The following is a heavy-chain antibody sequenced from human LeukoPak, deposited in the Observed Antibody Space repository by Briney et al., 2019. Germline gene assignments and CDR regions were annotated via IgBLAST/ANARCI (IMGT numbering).Heavy chain of an antibody. V-gene: IGHV4-34*01. CDR2: INHSGST. CDR3: ARGYYGDYRWFDP. D-gene: IGHD4-17*01. Sequence: PSETLSLTCAVYGGSFSGYYWSRIRQPPGKGLEWIGEINHSGSTNYNPSLKSRVTISVDTSKNQFSLKLSSVTAADTAVYCCARGYYGDYRWFDPWGQGTLVTVSS. J-gene: IGHJ5*02. CDR1: GGSFSGYY.